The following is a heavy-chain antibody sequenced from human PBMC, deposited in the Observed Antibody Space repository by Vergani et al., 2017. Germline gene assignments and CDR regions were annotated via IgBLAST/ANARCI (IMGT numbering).Heavy chain of an antibody. CDR3: GRVAGFYGLGSGLLDL. Sequence: QVRLQESGPGLVKPSETLSLTCSVSGGSMSGYYWSWIRQPPGKELEWIGYMHHSGSTNYNPSLETRVTISGDTSKHEFSLKLNSVTAADAAGYYCGRVAGFYGLGSGLLDLWGQGILVTVSS. CDR1: GGSMSGYY. V-gene: IGHV4-59*01. D-gene: IGHD3-10*01. J-gene: IGHJ5*02. CDR2: MHHSGST.